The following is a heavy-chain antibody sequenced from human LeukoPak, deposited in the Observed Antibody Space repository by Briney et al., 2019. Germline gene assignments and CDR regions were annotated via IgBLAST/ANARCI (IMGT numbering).Heavy chain of an antibody. V-gene: IGHV4-39*07. CDR2: IYYRGGS. Sequence: SETLSLTCSVSGGSISSGNYYWGWIRQPPGKGLEWIGSIYYRGGSYYNPSLKSRVTISLDTSKNQFSLKLNSVTAADTAVYYCARVSGYDWESFYDYWGQGTLVTVSS. D-gene: IGHD5-12*01. CDR3: ARVSGYDWESFYDY. CDR1: GGSISSGNYY. J-gene: IGHJ4*02.